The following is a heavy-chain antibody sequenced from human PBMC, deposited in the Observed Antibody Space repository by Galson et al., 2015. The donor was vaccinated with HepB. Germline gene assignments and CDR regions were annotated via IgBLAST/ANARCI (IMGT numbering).Heavy chain of an antibody. Sequence: SETLSLTCSVSGGSLSKYYWSWIRQPPGKGLEWIGYIYYSGSSNYNPSLKGRATISVDTSKNQVSLKLNSVTAADTAVYYCARQRDDSRAHRSLWPTPGGFDYWGQGTLVTVSS. CDR2: IYYSGSS. V-gene: IGHV4-59*08. D-gene: IGHD3-22*01. CDR3: ARQRDDSRAHRSLWPTPGGFDY. J-gene: IGHJ4*02. CDR1: GGSLSKYY.